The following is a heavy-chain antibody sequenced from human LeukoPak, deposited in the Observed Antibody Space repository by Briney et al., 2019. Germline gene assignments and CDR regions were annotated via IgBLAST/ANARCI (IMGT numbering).Heavy chain of an antibody. Sequence: PGRSLRLSCAASGFTFSSYAMHWVRQAPGKGLEWVAVISYDGSNKYCADSVKGRFTISRDNSKNTLYLQMNSLRAEDTAVYYCAKDYRHYYDSSGPEGDAFDIWGQGTMVTVSS. D-gene: IGHD3-22*01. V-gene: IGHV3-30-3*01. CDR3: AKDYRHYYDSSGPEGDAFDI. CDR2: ISYDGSNK. J-gene: IGHJ3*02. CDR1: GFTFSSYA.